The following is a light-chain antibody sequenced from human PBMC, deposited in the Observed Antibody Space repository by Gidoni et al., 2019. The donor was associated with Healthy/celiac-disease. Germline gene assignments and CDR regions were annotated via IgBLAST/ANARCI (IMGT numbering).Light chain of an antibody. CDR1: QSISSY. Sequence: DIQMTQSPSSLSASVGDRVTITCRASQSISSYLNWYQQKPGKAPKLLIYAASSLQSGVPSRFSGSGSGTDFTLTISSLQPEDFETYYGQQSYSTPDTFGQGTKLEIK. CDR3: QQSYSTPDT. J-gene: IGKJ2*01. V-gene: IGKV1-39*01. CDR2: AAS.